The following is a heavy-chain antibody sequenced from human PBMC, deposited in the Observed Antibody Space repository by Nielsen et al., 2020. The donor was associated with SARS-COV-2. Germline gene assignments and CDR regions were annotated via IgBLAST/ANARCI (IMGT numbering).Heavy chain of an antibody. CDR3: ARVDYGDYGAGMWFDS. Sequence: SETLSLTCTVSGGSISNVGYYWSWIRQHPGKGLEWIGYIYYSGSAQYNPSLESRVSMSVDMSNNYFSLSLTSVTAADTAVYYCARVDYGDYGAGMWFDSWGQGILVTVSS. V-gene: IGHV4-31*03. D-gene: IGHD4-17*01. CDR2: IYYSGSA. J-gene: IGHJ5*01. CDR1: GGSISNVGYY.